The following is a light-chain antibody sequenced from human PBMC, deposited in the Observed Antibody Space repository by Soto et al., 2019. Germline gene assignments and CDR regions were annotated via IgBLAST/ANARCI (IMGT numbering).Light chain of an antibody. CDR3: PQYNDLTLP. V-gene: IGKV1-33*01. CDR2: DVS. CDR1: QNISTS. Sequence: GDSVTITCRASQNISTSLAWYQHKPGKAPTLLMFDVSNLETGVPSRFSGSGSGPAFTFTISSLQPEDNQKYYCPQYNDLTLPFGGGTK. J-gene: IGKJ4*01.